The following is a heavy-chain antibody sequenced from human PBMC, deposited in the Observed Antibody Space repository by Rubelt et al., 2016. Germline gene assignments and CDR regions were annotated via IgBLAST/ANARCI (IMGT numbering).Heavy chain of an antibody. D-gene: IGHD6-19*01. V-gene: IGHV4-31*03. Sequence: GPGLVKPSETLSLTCTVSGGSISSGGYYWSWIRQHPGKGLEWIGYIYYSGSTYYNPSLKSRVTISVDTSKNQFSLKLSSVTAADTAVYYCATIAVAGHGFLGGWFDPWGQGTLVTVSS. CDR3: ATIAVAGHGFLGGWFDP. J-gene: IGHJ5*02. CDR1: GGSISSGGYY. CDR2: IYYSGST.